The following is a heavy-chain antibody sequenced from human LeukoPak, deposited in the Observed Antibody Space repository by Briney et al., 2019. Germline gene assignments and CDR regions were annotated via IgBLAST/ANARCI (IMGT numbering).Heavy chain of an antibody. Sequence: PGGSLRLSCAASGFTFSSYSMNWVRQAPGKGLEWVSIIYSGGVTYYADSVKGRFTISRDNSKNTLYLQMNSLRAEDTAVYYCARVPEQYDRWFDPWGQGTLVTVSS. CDR3: ARVPEQYDRWFDP. D-gene: IGHD1-1*01. CDR1: GFTFSSYS. J-gene: IGHJ5*02. V-gene: IGHV3-66*01. CDR2: IYSGGVT.